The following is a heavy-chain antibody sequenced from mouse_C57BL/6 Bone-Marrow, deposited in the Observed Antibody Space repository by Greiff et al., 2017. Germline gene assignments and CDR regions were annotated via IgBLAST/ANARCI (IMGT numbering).Heavy chain of an antibody. CDR2: IYPGDGDT. CDR3: ARNPLYYYGSSQYYFDY. J-gene: IGHJ2*01. V-gene: IGHV1-80*01. CDR1: GYAFSSYW. Sequence: QVQLKESGAELVKPGASVKISCKASGYAFSSYWMNWVKQRPGKGLEWIGQIYPGDGDTNYNGKVKGKATLTADKSSSTAYMQLSSLTSEDSAVYFCARNPLYYYGSSQYYFDYWGQGTTLTVSS. D-gene: IGHD1-1*01.